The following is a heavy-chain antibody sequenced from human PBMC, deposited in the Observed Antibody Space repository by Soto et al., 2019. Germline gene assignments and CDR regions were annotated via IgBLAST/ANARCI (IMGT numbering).Heavy chain of an antibody. D-gene: IGHD7-27*01. CDR2: INPNSGAT. Sequence: HVQLVQSGAEVKKPGASVKVSCKASGYTFTDSAMHWVRQAPGQGLEWMAWINPNSGATRYAQKFQGRVTTNRDTAITTGYMELSRLTSDDTAVYYCAIDLTGDVGGCGQGTLVSVSS. CDR1: GYTFTDSA. J-gene: IGHJ4*02. V-gene: IGHV1-2*02. CDR3: AIDLTGDVGG.